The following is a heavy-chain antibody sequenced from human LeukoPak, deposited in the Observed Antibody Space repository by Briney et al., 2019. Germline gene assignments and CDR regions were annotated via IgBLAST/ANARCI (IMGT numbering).Heavy chain of an antibody. D-gene: IGHD6-13*01. V-gene: IGHV4-59*01. CDR1: GGSISSYC. CDR3: AREVVAAAGTVDY. J-gene: IGHJ4*02. CDR2: IYYSGST. Sequence: SETLSLTCTVSGGSISSYCWSWIRQPPGKGLEWIGYIYYSGSTNYNPSLKSRVTISVDTSKNQFSLKLSSVTAADTAVYYCAREVVAAAGTVDYWGQGTLVIVSS.